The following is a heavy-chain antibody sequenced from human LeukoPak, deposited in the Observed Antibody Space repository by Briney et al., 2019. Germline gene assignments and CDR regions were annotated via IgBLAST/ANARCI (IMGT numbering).Heavy chain of an antibody. CDR1: GGSISSYY. V-gene: IGHV4-59*01. CDR3: ARDRYDSSGYYYVPGYYYYYMDV. Sequence: PSETLSLTCTVSGGSISSYYWSWIRRPPGKGLEWIGYIYYSGSSNYNPSLKSRVTISVDTSKNQFSLKLSSVTAADTAVYYCARDRYDSSGYYYVPGYYYYYMDVWGKGTTVTVSS. D-gene: IGHD3-22*01. J-gene: IGHJ6*03. CDR2: IYYSGSS.